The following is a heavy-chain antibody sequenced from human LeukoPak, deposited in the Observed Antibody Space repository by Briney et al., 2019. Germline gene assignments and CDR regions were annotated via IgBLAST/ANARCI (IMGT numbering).Heavy chain of an antibody. CDR2: INHSGST. D-gene: IGHD6-19*01. Sequence: SETLSLACAVYGGSFSGYYWSWIRQPPGKGLEWIGEINHSGSTNYNPSLKSRVTISVDTSKNQFSLKLSSVTAADTAVYYCASPPGIAVDWGQGTLVTVSS. CDR3: ASPPGIAVD. CDR1: GGSFSGYY. J-gene: IGHJ4*02. V-gene: IGHV4-34*01.